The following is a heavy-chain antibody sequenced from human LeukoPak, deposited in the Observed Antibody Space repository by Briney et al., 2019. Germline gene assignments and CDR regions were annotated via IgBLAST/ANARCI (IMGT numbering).Heavy chain of an antibody. J-gene: IGHJ4*02. CDR2: VYHSGST. CDR3: ARHFSGYQLLRGGFFDY. D-gene: IGHD2-2*01. CDR1: AYSISSGYY. Sequence: PSETLSLTCAVSAYSISSGYYWGWIRQPPGKGLEWIGNVYHSGSTYYNPSLRSRVTISVDTSKNQFSLKLNSVTAADTAVYYCARHFSGYQLLRGGFFDYWGQGTLVTVSS. V-gene: IGHV4-38-2*01.